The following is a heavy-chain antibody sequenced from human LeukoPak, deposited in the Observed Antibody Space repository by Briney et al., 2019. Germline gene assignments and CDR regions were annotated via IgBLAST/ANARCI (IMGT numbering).Heavy chain of an antibody. CDR3: ARIRDGCSQGPCDY. J-gene: IGHJ4*02. CDR1: GGSISSYY. Sequence: SETLPLTCTVSGGSISSYYWSWIRQPPGKGLEWIGYIYYSGSTNYNPSPKSRVTISVDTSKNQFSLKLSSVTAADTAAYYCARIRDGCSQGPCDYWGQGTLVTVSS. CDR2: IYYSGST. D-gene: IGHD5-24*01. V-gene: IGHV4-59*08.